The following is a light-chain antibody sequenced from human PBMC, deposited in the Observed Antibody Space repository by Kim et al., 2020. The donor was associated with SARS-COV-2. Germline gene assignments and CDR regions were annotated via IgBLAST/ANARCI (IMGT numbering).Light chain of an antibody. CDR1: SSNVGSHS. J-gene: IGLJ3*02. Sequence: QSALTQPPSASGTPGQRVTISCSGTSSNVGSHSVYWYQQLPGTAPRLVIYTNDRRPAGVPDRFSGSKSATSASLAISGLRSGDEADYYCASWDDSVNGWLFGGGTQLTIL. CDR3: ASWDDSVNGWL. CDR2: TND. V-gene: IGLV1-47*01.